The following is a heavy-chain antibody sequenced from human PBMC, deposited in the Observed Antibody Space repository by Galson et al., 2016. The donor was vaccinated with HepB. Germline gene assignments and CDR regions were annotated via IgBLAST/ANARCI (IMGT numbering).Heavy chain of an antibody. V-gene: IGHV1-2*06. Sequence: SVKVSCKASGYSFTGFYIHWVRQVPGKGLEWMGRINPKSGGTDYAQKFEGRVTLTKDSAITTAYLELSRLTSDDTAVYFWATDALPLVARPSPYNWFDTWGPGTAVTVSS. CDR1: GYSFTGFY. CDR3: ATDALPLVARPSPYNWFDT. D-gene: IGHD6-6*01. CDR2: INPKSGGT. J-gene: IGHJ5*02.